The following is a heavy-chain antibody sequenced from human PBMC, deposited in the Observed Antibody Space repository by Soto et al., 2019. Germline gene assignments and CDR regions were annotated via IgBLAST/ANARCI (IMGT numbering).Heavy chain of an antibody. Sequence: SETLSLTCSVSGGTINSGDYFWSWIRQPPGKGLEWIGSIFYTGSTYYSPSLKSRASMSMDTSKNLFSLRLRSLTAADTAVYYCARDPPLSMIVVVGVDDFWGQGTLVTVSS. J-gene: IGHJ4*02. D-gene: IGHD3-22*01. CDR3: ARDPPLSMIVVVGVDDF. CDR1: GGTINSGDYF. V-gene: IGHV4-30-4*01. CDR2: IFYTGST.